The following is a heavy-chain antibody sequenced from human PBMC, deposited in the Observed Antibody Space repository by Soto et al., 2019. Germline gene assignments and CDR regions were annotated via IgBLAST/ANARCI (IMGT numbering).Heavy chain of an antibody. CDR3: AHSRDTVGYFYS. J-gene: IGHJ4*02. V-gene: IGHV2-5*02. D-gene: IGHD4-17*01. CDR2: IYWDDDK. CDR1: GFSLSTAEVS. Sequence: SGPTLGNPTQTRTLTCTFSGFSLSTAEVSVGWIRQPPGKALEWLALIYWDDDKRYSPSLKSRLTITKDTSKNQVVLTMTNMDPVDTATYYCAHSRDTVGYFYSWGQGTLVTVSS.